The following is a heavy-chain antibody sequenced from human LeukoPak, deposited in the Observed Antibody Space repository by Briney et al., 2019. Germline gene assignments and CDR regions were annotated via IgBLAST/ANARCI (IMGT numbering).Heavy chain of an antibody. CDR2: ISSSSYI. CDR3: ARDGPRDGYNYDY. Sequence: PGGSLRLSCAASGFTFSSYSMNWVRQAPGKGLEWVSSISSSSYIYYADSVKGRFTISRDNAKNSLYLQMNSPRAEDTAVYYCARDGPRDGYNYDYWGQGTLVTVSS. D-gene: IGHD5-24*01. CDR1: GFTFSSYS. J-gene: IGHJ4*02. V-gene: IGHV3-21*01.